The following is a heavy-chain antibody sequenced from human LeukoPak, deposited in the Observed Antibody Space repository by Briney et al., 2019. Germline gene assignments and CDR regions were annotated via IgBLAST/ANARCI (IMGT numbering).Heavy chain of an antibody. CDR3: ARDRSGRSGYWRSGGFDY. D-gene: IGHD3-22*01. Sequence: GGSLRLSCAASGFTFSSYWMGWVRPAPGEGVGWVANIKQDGSEKYYVDSVKVRFTISRDNAKNSLYLQMNSLRAEDTAVYYCARDRSGRSGYWRSGGFDYWGQGTLVTVSS. J-gene: IGHJ4*02. CDR2: IKQDGSEK. V-gene: IGHV3-7*01. CDR1: GFTFSSYW.